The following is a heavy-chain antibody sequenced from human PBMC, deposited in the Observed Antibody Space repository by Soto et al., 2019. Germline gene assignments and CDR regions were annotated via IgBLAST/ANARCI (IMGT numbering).Heavy chain of an antibody. Sequence: PSETLSLTCTVSGDSIGSYYWTWIRQPPGKGLEWIGYMQKSGSAKYNPSLRSRVTISIDMSKNQFSLNVNFATAADTAVYYCAREFRGTIFGGFDPWGQGTLVTVSS. D-gene: IGHD3-3*01. CDR3: AREFRGTIFGGFDP. J-gene: IGHJ5*02. CDR2: MQKSGSA. V-gene: IGHV4-59*01. CDR1: GDSIGSYY.